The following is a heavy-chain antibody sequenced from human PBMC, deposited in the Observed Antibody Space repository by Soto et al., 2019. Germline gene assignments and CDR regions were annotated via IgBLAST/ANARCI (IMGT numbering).Heavy chain of an antibody. CDR2: INPNSGGA. CDR3: ASAAVTGTAGLDF. J-gene: IGHJ4*02. Sequence: ASVKVSCKASGYTFSGFYMHWVRQAPGQGLEWMGWINPNSGGAKSAEKFQGRVTMTRDTSISTAYMELSRLTSDDTAVYYCASAAVTGTAGLDFWGQGTQVTVSS. CDR1: GYTFSGFY. V-gene: IGHV1-2*02. D-gene: IGHD6-19*01.